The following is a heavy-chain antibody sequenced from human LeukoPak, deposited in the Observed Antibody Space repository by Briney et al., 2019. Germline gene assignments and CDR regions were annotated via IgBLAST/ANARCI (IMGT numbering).Heavy chain of an antibody. Sequence: SVKVSCKASGFTFTSSAVQWVRQARGQRLEWIGWIFVGSGNTNYAQKFQGRVTITRDMSTSTAYMELSSLRSEDTAVYYCAANPYYYDSSGYHYPYYFDYWGQGTLVTVSS. CDR3: AANPYYYDSSGYHYPYYFDY. CDR1: GFTFTSSA. V-gene: IGHV1-58*01. CDR2: IFVGSGNT. D-gene: IGHD3-22*01. J-gene: IGHJ4*02.